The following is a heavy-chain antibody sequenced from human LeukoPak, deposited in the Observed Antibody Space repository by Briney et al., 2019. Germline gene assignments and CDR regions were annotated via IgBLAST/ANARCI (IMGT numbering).Heavy chain of an antibody. Sequence: SETLSLTCAVYGGSFSGYYWSWIRQPPGKGLEWIGEINHSGSTNYNPSLKSRVTISVDTSKNQFSLKLSSVTAADTAVYYCARHRVVAATGRLNWFDPWGQGTLVTVSS. CDR1: GGSFSGYY. D-gene: IGHD2-15*01. V-gene: IGHV4-34*01. CDR3: ARHRVVAATGRLNWFDP. CDR2: INHSGST. J-gene: IGHJ5*02.